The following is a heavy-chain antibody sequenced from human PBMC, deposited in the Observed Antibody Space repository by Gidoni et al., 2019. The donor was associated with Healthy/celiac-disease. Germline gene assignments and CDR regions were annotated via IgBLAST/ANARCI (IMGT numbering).Heavy chain of an antibody. CDR2: IYYSGST. CDR1: GGSISSYY. Sequence: QVQLQESDPGLVKPSATLSLHCTVSGGSISSYYWSWIRQPPGKGLEWSGYIYYSGSTNSNPSLKSRVTISVDTSKNQFYLKLRSVTAADTAVYYCARALLPGGFLYGMDVWGQGTTVTVS. D-gene: IGHD3-10*01. V-gene: IGHV4-59*01. CDR3: ARALLPGGFLYGMDV. J-gene: IGHJ6*02.